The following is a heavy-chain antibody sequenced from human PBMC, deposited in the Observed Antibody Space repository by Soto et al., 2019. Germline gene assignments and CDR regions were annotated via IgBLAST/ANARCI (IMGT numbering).Heavy chain of an antibody. CDR1: GYTFTSYD. V-gene: IGHV1-8*01. CDR2: MNPNSGNT. CDR3: ARGSKLLEWLLKWEWFDP. D-gene: IGHD3-3*01. J-gene: IGHJ5*02. Sequence: ASVKVSCKASGYTFTSYDINWVRQATGQGLEWMGWMNPNSGNTGYAQKFQGRVTMTRNTSISTAYMELSSLRSEDTAVYYCARGSKLLEWLLKWEWFDPWGQGTLVTVSS.